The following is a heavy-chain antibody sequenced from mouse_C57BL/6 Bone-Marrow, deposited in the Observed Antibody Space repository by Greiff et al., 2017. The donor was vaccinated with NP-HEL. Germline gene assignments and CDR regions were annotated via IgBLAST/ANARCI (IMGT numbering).Heavy chain of an antibody. V-gene: IGHV5-12*01. CDR3: ARPAQATYYAMDY. CDR1: GFTFSDYY. D-gene: IGHD3-2*02. J-gene: IGHJ4*01. Sequence: EVHLVESGGGLVQPGGSLKLSCAASGFTFSDYYMYWVRQTPEKRLEWVAYISNGGGSTYYPDTVKGRFTISRDNAKNTLYLQMSRLKSEDTAMYYCARPAQATYYAMDYWGQGTSVTVSS. CDR2: ISNGGGST.